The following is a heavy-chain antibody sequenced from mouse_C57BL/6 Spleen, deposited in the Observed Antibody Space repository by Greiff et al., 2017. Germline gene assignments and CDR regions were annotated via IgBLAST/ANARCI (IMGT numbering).Heavy chain of an antibody. CDR2: IDPETGGT. CDR1: GYTFTDYE. CDR3: TRREVLRYFDV. Sequence: VQVVESGAELVRPGASVTLSCKASGYTFTDYEMHWVKQTPVHGLEWIGAIDPETGGTAYNQKFKGKAILTADKSSSTAYMELRSLTSEDSAVYYCTRREVLRYFDVWGTGTTVTVSS. D-gene: IGHD1-1*01. V-gene: IGHV1-15*01. J-gene: IGHJ1*03.